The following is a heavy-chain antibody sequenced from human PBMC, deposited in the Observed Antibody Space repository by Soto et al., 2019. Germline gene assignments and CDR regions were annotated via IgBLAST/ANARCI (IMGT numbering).Heavy chain of an antibody. CDR2: IIPMFATA. CDR3: ASGIQLWLRRINNGYSG. J-gene: IGHJ4*02. Sequence: QVQLVQSGAEVKKPESSVKVSCKAPGGTFSTYAISWFLQAPGQGLEWMGGIIPMFATANYAQRLQDRVTTTADEPPNTVYMELSCLRSEDAAVYFCASGIQLWLRRINNGYSGWGQGSLGTVSS. D-gene: IGHD5-18*01. CDR1: GGTFSTYA. V-gene: IGHV1-69*12.